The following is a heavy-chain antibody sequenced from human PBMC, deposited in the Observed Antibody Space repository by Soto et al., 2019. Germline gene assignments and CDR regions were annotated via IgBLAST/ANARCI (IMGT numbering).Heavy chain of an antibody. CDR3: ARDANDYGDYGYYYGMDV. CDR2: ISAYNGNT. Sequence: ASVKVSCKASGYTFTSYGSSWVRQAPGQGLEWMGWISAYNGNTNYAQKLQGRVTMTTDTSTSTAYMELRSLRSDDTAVYYCARDANDYGDYGYYYGMDVWGQGTTVTVSS. J-gene: IGHJ6*02. D-gene: IGHD4-17*01. V-gene: IGHV1-18*01. CDR1: GYTFTSYG.